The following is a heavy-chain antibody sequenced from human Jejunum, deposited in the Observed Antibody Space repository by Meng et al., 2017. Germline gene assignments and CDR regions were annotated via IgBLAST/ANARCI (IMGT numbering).Heavy chain of an antibody. J-gene: IGHJ2*01. Sequence: QMNLQDAGPGLWKPSQTLSLTCTVSGASMSSGNYYWTWIRQHPGKGLEWIGYIYYSGSTYYNPSLQSLVTISIDMSENQFSLKLTSVTAADTAVYYCARVNWTSSYWYFDLWGRGTLVTVSS. V-gene: IGHV4-31*01. CDR3: ARVNWTSSYWYFDL. CDR2: IYYSGST. CDR1: GASMSSGNYY. D-gene: IGHD1-1*01.